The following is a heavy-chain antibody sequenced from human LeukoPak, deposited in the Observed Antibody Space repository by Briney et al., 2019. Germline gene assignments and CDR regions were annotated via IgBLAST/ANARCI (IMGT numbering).Heavy chain of an antibody. CDR1: GSTFTDYY. CDR2: VNHNSGGT. D-gene: IGHD3-10*01. Sequence: ASVKVSCKASGSTFTDYYIHWVRQAPGQGLEWMGWVNHNSGGTKYAHKFQGRVTLTRDTSISTAYMEVNSLRSDDTAVYYCAREPYYYGSGSYYKGLNWFDPWGQGTLVTVSS. V-gene: IGHV1-2*02. J-gene: IGHJ5*02. CDR3: AREPYYYGSGSYYKGLNWFDP.